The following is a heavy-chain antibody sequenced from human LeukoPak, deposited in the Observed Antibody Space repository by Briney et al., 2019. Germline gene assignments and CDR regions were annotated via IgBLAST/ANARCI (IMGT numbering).Heavy chain of an antibody. J-gene: IGHJ3*02. D-gene: IGHD5/OR15-5a*01. CDR2: IYSGGRT. CDR3: ARDLSVMRTFDI. V-gene: IGHV3-66*01. CDR1: GFTVSSNY. Sequence: GGSLRLSCAASGFTVSSNYMSWVRQAPGKGLEWVSVIYSGGRTYYADSVKGRFTISRDNSKNTLYLQMNSLRAEDTAVYYCARDLSVMRTFDIWGQGTMVTVSS.